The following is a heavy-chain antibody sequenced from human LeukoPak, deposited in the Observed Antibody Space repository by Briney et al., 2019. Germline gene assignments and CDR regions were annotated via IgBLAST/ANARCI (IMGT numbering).Heavy chain of an antibody. CDR2: ISSSSSYI. CDR1: GFTFSSYS. Sequence: PGGSLRLSCAASGFTFSSYSMNWVRQAPGKGLEWVSSISSSSSYIYYADSVKGRFTISRDNAKSSLYLQMNSLRAEDTAVYYCARDVSQEYSGYDPNWFDPWGQGTLVTVSS. J-gene: IGHJ5*02. V-gene: IGHV3-21*01. D-gene: IGHD5-12*01. CDR3: ARDVSQEYSGYDPNWFDP.